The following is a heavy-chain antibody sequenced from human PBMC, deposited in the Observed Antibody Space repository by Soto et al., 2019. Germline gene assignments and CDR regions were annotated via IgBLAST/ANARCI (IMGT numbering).Heavy chain of an antibody. CDR2: IIPVFRAP. CDR1: GGGTFSTSA. CDR3: AGANDRPQLGGNYCCITDV. D-gene: IGHD1-1*01. J-gene: IGHJ6*02. Sequence: QVQLVQSGSEVKKPGSSVKVSCKVSGGGTFSTSAVSWVRQAPGQGLEWMGGIIPVFRAPDYAQKFQGRIPITADDSARTVFLELTGLGFEDTAVYYCAGANDRPQLGGNYCCITDVWGQGTTVTVSS. V-gene: IGHV1-69*12.